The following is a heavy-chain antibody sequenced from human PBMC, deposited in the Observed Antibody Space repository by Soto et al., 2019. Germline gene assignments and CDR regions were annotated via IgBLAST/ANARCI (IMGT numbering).Heavy chain of an antibody. D-gene: IGHD3-22*01. CDR2: ISGYNANT. Sequence: QVQLVQSGAEVKKPGASVKVSCKASGYTFTGYGIGWVRQAPGQGLEWMGWISGYNANTNYPQKLQGRITMTPDPSTRTAYMELRSLRSDDTAVYYCARGGYYYDSSGYYSDYWGQGTLVTVSS. CDR1: GYTFTGYG. V-gene: IGHV1-18*01. J-gene: IGHJ4*02. CDR3: ARGGYYYDSSGYYSDY.